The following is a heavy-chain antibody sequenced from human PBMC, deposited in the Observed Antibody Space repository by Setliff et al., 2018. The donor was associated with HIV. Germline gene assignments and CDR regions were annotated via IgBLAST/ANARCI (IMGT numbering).Heavy chain of an antibody. J-gene: IGHJ4*02. CDR1: GGTFSSYA. V-gene: IGHV1-69*13. CDR3: ATDGIGGWLRPMPDY. CDR2: IIPIFGTA. D-gene: IGHD5-12*01. Sequence: SVKVSCKASGGTFSSYAISWVRQAPGQGLEWMGGIIPIFGTANYAQKFQGRVTIIADESTSTAYMELSSLRSEDTAVYYCATDGIGGWLRPMPDYWGQGTQVTVSS.